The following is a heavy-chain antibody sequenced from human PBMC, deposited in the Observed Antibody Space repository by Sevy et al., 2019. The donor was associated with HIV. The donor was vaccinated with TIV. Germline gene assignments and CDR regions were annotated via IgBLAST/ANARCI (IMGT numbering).Heavy chain of an antibody. D-gene: IGHD4-17*01. Sequence: GGSLRLSCVASGFTFSSYEMNWVRQAPGKGLEWVSYISNSGSDIHYSDSLRGRFTISRDNAKNSLFLQMNSLRAEDTAVDYCARDLPPSATTVAHFDYWGQGTLVTVSS. J-gene: IGHJ4*02. CDR3: ARDLPPSATTVAHFDY. CDR1: GFTFSSYE. V-gene: IGHV3-48*03. CDR2: ISNSGSDI.